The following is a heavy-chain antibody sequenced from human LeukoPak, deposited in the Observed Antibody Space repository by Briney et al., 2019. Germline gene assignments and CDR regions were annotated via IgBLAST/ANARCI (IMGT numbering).Heavy chain of an antibody. CDR2: IFYSGST. D-gene: IGHD4-17*01. CDR3: ARDYGDIPPDWYYDL. Sequence: SETLSLTCTVSGGSISSSSYSWGWIRQPPGKGLEWIGNIFYSGSTYYNPSLKSRVTISVDTSKNQFSLKLTSVTAADTAVYYCARDYGDIPPDWYYDLWGRGTLVTVSS. V-gene: IGHV4-39*07. CDR1: GGSISSSSYS. J-gene: IGHJ2*01.